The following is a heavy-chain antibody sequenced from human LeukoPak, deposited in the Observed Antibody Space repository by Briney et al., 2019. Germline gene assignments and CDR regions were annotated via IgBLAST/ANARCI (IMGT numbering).Heavy chain of an antibody. CDR1: GGTFNRYK. CDR2: ITSSSSYM. Sequence: GGSLRLTCIVSGGTFNRYKMKWGGQAQGKGVEGGSAITSSSSYMYYADSVKGRFTIFRDNAKSSLYLQMNSLRDEDTAVYYCARDPYSGNYGDYYYYYMDVWGKGTTVTISS. V-gene: IGHV3-21*01. J-gene: IGHJ6*03. D-gene: IGHD1-26*01. CDR3: ARDPYSGNYGDYYYYYMDV.